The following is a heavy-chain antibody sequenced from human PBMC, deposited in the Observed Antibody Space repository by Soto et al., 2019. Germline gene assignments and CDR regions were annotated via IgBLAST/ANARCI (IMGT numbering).Heavy chain of an antibody. D-gene: IGHD4-17*01. CDR1: GFSLSTSGVG. J-gene: IGHJ4*02. Sequence: SGPTLVKPTQTLTLTCTFSGFSLSTSGVGVGWIRQPPGKALEWLALIYWNDDKRYSPSLKSRLTITKDTSKNQVVLTMTNMDPVDTATYYCAHLRPLYGDYGPYFDYWGQGTLVTVSS. CDR3: AHLRPLYGDYGPYFDY. V-gene: IGHV2-5*01. CDR2: IYWNDDK.